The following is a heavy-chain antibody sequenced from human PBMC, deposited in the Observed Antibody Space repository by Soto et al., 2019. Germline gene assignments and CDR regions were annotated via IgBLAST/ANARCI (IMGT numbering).Heavy chain of an antibody. D-gene: IGHD1-26*01. CDR3: ARRASGSYLMGGEFDY. CDR1: GGSISSYY. CDR2: IYYSGST. J-gene: IGHJ4*02. Sequence: SETLSLTCTVSGGSISSYYWSWIRQPPGKGLEWIGYIYYSGSTNYNPSLKSRVTISVDTSKNQFSLKLSSVTAADTAVYYCARRASGSYLMGGEFDYWGQGTLVTVSS. V-gene: IGHV4-59*08.